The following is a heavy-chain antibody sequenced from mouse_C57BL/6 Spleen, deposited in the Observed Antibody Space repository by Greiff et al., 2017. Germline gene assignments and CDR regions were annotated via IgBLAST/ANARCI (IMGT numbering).Heavy chain of an antibody. D-gene: IGHD5-1-1*01. CDR3: ARTIPTTEDYFDY. Sequence: VQLKQSGPELVKPGDSVKISCKASGYSFTGYFMNWVMQSHGKSLEWIGRINPYNGDTFYNQKFKGKATLTVDKSSSTAHMELRSLTSEDSAVYYCARTIPTTEDYFDYWGQGTTLTVSS. J-gene: IGHJ2*01. CDR2: INPYNGDT. CDR1: GYSFTGYF. V-gene: IGHV1-20*01.